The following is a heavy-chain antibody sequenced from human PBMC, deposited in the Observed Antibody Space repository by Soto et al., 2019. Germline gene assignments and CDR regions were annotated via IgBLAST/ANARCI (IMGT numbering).Heavy chain of an antibody. CDR1: GFTFSSYA. CDR2: ISSNGGST. V-gene: IGHV3-64D*08. J-gene: IGHJ4*02. D-gene: IGHD6-6*01. Sequence: GGSLRLSCSASGFTFSSYAMHWVRQAPGKGLEYVSAISSNGGSTYYADSVKGRFTISRDNSKNTLYLQMSSLRVEDTAVYYCVKDNTRQLVRGDYFDYWGQGTLVTVSS. CDR3: VKDNTRQLVRGDYFDY.